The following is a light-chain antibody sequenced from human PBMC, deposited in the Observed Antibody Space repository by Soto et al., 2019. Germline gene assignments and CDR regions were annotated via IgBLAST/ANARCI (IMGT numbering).Light chain of an antibody. Sequence: DVQMTQSPLTLSASVGDRVTITCRASEEVRSWLAWYQQNPGKAPKLLIYKSSTLESGLPSRFSGYESGTDFTVTIRSLQPEDVATYYCHQYSVYPFSFGPGTKVDVK. CDR1: EEVRSW. CDR3: HQYSVYPFS. V-gene: IGKV1-5*03. CDR2: KSS. J-gene: IGKJ3*01.